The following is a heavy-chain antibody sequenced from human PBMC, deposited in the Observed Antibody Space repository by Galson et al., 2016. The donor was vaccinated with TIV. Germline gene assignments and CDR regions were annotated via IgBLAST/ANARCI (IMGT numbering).Heavy chain of an antibody. J-gene: IGHJ4*02. V-gene: IGHV1-24*01. CDR1: GYTLTEVA. D-gene: IGHD3-22*01. CDR2: FDPEDGKT. Sequence: SVKVSCKVSGYTLTEVAMYWVRQAPGKGLEWMGGFDPEDGKTIYAQRFQGRVTMTEATSTDTAYMELSSLRSEDTAVYYCATDVSTQYFDTSGYSPLGFWGQGTLVVVSS. CDR3: ATDVSTQYFDTSGYSPLGF.